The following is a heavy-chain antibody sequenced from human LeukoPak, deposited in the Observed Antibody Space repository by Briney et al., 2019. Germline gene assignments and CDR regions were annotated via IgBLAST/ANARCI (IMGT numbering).Heavy chain of an antibody. CDR1: GFIFSNYA. D-gene: IGHD3-9*01. Sequence: PGGSLRLSCAASGFIFSNYAMSWVRQAPGKGLEWVSAIGGRDSGTYYADSVRGRFTVSRDDPKNTLYLQMNTLRAEDTAVYYCAKWGDYDILTGYYDSDYWGQGTLATVSS. V-gene: IGHV3-23*01. J-gene: IGHJ4*02. CDR3: AKWGDYDILTGYYDSDY. CDR2: IGGRDSGT.